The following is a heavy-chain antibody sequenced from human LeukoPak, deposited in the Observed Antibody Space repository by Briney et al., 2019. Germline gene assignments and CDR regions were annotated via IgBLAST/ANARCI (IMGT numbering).Heavy chain of an antibody. CDR2: MNPNSGNT. Sequence: ASVKVSCKASGYTFTSYDINWVRQATGQGLEWMGWMNPNSGNTGYAQKFQGRVTMTRNTSISTAYMELSSLRSEDTAVYYCARFFYDSSGYYLGNWGQGSLVTVSS. CDR3: ARFFYDSSGYYLGN. CDR1: GYTFTSYD. J-gene: IGHJ4*02. V-gene: IGHV1-8*01. D-gene: IGHD3-22*01.